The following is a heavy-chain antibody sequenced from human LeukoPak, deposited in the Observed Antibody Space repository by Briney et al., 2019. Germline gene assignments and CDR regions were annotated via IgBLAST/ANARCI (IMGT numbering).Heavy chain of an antibody. V-gene: IGHV3-9*01. D-gene: IGHD5-18*01. Sequence: GRSLRLSCAASGFTFDDYAMHWVRQAPGKGLEWVSGISWNSGSIGYADSVKGQFTISRDNAKNSLYLQMNSLRAEDTALYYCAKDKVAAMAETFDYWGQGTLVTVSS. CDR3: AKDKVAAMAETFDY. J-gene: IGHJ4*02. CDR1: GFTFDDYA. CDR2: ISWNSGSI.